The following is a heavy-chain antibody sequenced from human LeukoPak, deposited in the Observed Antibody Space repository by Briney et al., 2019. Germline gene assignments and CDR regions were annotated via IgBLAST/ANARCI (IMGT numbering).Heavy chain of an antibody. D-gene: IGHD6-6*01. Sequence: GGSLRLSCAASGFTFSSYSMNWVRQAPGKGLEWVSSISSSSSYIYYADSVKGRFTISRDNAKNSLYLQMNSLRAEDTAVYYCAKAALYREFIVARPGDYFDYWGQGTLVTVSS. V-gene: IGHV3-21*01. CDR3: AKAALYREFIVARPGDYFDY. CDR2: ISSSSSYI. J-gene: IGHJ4*02. CDR1: GFTFSSYS.